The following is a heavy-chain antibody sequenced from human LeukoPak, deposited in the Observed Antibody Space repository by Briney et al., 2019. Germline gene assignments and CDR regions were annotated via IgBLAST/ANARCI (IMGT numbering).Heavy chain of an antibody. CDR1: GFTFSNAW. CDR3: ARAPGYGAAYYFDY. V-gene: IGHV3-7*01. J-gene: IGHJ4*02. CDR2: IKQDGSEK. D-gene: IGHD1-1*01. Sequence: GGSLRLSCAASGFTFSNAWMSWVRQAPGKGLEWVANIKQDGSEKYYVDSVKGRFTISRDNSKNTLYLQMSSLRAEDTAVYYCARAPGYGAAYYFDYWGQGTLVTVSS.